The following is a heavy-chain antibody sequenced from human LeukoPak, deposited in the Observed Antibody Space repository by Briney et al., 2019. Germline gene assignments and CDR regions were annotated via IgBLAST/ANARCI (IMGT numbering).Heavy chain of an antibody. Sequence: GWSLRLSCAASGFTFSSYSMNWVRQAPGKGLDSVSSISSSSSYIYYADSVKGRFTISRDNAKNSLYLQMNSLRAEDTAVYYCASTMPPIDAFDIWGQGTMVTVSS. CDR2: ISSSSSYI. D-gene: IGHD2-2*01. V-gene: IGHV3-21*01. CDR3: ASTMPPIDAFDI. CDR1: GFTFSSYS. J-gene: IGHJ3*02.